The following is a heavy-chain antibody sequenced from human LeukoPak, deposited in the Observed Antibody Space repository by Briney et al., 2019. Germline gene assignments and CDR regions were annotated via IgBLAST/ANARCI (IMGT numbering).Heavy chain of an antibody. Sequence: GGSLRLSCAASGFTFSDYYMSWIRQAPGKGLEWVSYISSSGSTIYYADSVKGRFTISRDNAKNSLYLQMNSLRAEDTAVYYCARGPSYDFWSGSPLDYWGQGTLVTVSS. V-gene: IGHV3-11*01. CDR2: ISSSGSTI. CDR3: ARGPSYDFWSGSPLDY. J-gene: IGHJ4*02. D-gene: IGHD3-3*01. CDR1: GFTFSDYY.